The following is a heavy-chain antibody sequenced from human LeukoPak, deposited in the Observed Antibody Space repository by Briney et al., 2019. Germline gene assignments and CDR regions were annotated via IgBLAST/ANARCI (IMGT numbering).Heavy chain of an antibody. D-gene: IGHD4-11*01. Sequence: KSGGSLILSCAASGFTFSNYAVNWVRQAPGKGLEWDSGISGGGGSTYYADSVKGRSTISRDNSKNTLYLQMISLRAEDTAVYYCAKDRYSNYGNWFDPWGQGTLVTVFS. CDR2: ISGGGGST. CDR3: AKDRYSNYGNWFDP. CDR1: GFTFSNYA. V-gene: IGHV3-23*01. J-gene: IGHJ5*02.